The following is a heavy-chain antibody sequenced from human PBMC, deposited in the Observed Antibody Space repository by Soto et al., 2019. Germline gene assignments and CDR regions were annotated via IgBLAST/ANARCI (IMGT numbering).Heavy chain of an antibody. CDR1: GFTFSSYA. V-gene: IGHV3-23*01. CDR3: AKSSGWIHPFDY. J-gene: IGHJ4*02. D-gene: IGHD6-19*01. CDR2: ISGSGGST. Sequence: EVQLLESGGGLVQPGGSLRLSCAASGFTFSSYALSWVRQAPGKGLEWVSVISGSGGSTYYADSGKGRFTISRHNSKNTLYVRRLRLRADSTAVCYCAKSSGWIHPFDYSGQGTLVTVSS.